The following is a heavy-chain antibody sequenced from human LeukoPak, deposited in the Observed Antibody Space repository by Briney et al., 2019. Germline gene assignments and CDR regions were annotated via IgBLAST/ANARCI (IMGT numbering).Heavy chain of an antibody. CDR1: GGSISSSYY. V-gene: IGHV4-39*01. J-gene: IGHJ4*02. CDR3: ARGRYYFDY. CDR2: IYYSGST. Sequence: SETLSLTCTVSGGSISSSYYWGWIRQPPGKGLEWIGSIYYSGSTYYNPSLKSRVTISVDTSKNQFSLKLSSVTAADTAVYYCARGRYYFDYWGQGTLVTVSS.